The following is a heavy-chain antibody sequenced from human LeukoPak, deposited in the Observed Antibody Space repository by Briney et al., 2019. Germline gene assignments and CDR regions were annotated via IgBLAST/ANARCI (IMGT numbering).Heavy chain of an antibody. D-gene: IGHD2-15*01. CDR3: ARTRYCSGATCYSPELFDT. J-gene: IGHJ4*02. CDR2: IFHGGNT. V-gene: IGHV4-38-2*01. Sequence: PSETLSLTCAVSGYSISSGFHWGWLRQSPGKGLEGIGSIFHGGNTFYNPSLKSRGTISVDTSMNQFSLRVTSVTAADTAVYYCARTRYCSGATCYSPELFDTWGQGTLVTVSS. CDR1: GYSISSGFH.